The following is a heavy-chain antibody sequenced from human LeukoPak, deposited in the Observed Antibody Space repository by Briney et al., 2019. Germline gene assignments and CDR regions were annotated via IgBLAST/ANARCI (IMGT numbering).Heavy chain of an antibody. CDR2: IYDSGST. CDR3: ASNPY. Sequence: SETLSLTCTVSGGSIASSYWSLIRQPPGKALEWIGFIYDSGSTNYNPSLKSRVTISVDTSKNQFFLKVSSVTAADTAVYYCASNPYWGQGILVTVSS. J-gene: IGHJ4*02. V-gene: IGHV4-59*08. CDR1: GGSIASSY.